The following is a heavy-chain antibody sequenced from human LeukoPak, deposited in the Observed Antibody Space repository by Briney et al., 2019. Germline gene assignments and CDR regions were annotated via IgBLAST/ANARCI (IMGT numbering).Heavy chain of an antibody. J-gene: IGHJ4*02. D-gene: IGHD3-22*01. CDR1: GYTFTGYY. Sequence: GASVKVSCKASGYTFTGYYMHWVRQAPGQGLEWMGWISAYNGNTNYAQKLQGRVTMTTDTSTSTAYMELRSLRSDDTAVYYCAILYYYDSSGYYYGIGSAYYFDYWGQGTLVTVSS. CDR3: AILYYYDSSGYYYGIGSAYYFDY. CDR2: ISAYNGNT. V-gene: IGHV1-18*04.